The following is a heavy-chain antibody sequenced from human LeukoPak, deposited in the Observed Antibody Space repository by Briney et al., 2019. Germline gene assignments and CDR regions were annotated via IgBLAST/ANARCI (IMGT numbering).Heavy chain of an antibody. CDR1: GGSISSSNYY. V-gene: IGHV4-39*01. J-gene: IGHJ6*02. Sequence: SETLSLTCTVSGGSISSSNYYWGWIRQPPGKGLEWIGSINYSGSTHYNPSLKSRVTISVDTSKDQFSLKLSSVTAADTAVYYCARHSSGRYWGGSGMDVWGQGTTVIVSS. D-gene: IGHD6-19*01. CDR3: ARHSSGRYWGGSGMDV. CDR2: INYSGST.